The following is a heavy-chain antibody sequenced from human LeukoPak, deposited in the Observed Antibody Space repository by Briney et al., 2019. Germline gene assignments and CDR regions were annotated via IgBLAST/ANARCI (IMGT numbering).Heavy chain of an antibody. CDR2: INHSGST. D-gene: IGHD2-2*02. CDR3: ARDRVAPAAIISGMDV. Sequence: KPSETLSLTCAVYGGSFSGYYWSWIRQPPGKGLEWIGEINHSGSTNYNPSLKSRVTISVDTSKNQFSLKLSSVTAADTAVYYCARDRVAPAAIISGMDVWGQGTTVTVSS. CDR1: GGSFSGYY. J-gene: IGHJ6*02. V-gene: IGHV4-34*01.